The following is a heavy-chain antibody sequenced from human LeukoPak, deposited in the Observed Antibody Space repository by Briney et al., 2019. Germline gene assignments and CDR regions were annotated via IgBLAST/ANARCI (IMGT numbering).Heavy chain of an antibody. J-gene: IGHJ3*02. Sequence: SETLSLTCTVSGGPISSYYWSWIRQPPGKGLEGIGYIYYSGSTNYNPSLKSRVTISVDTSKNQFSLKLSSVTAADTAVYYCARTYTYDFWSGYYRDDAFDIWGQGTMVTVSS. V-gene: IGHV4-59*01. CDR3: ARTYTYDFWSGYYRDDAFDI. D-gene: IGHD3-3*01. CDR1: GGPISSYY. CDR2: IYYSGST.